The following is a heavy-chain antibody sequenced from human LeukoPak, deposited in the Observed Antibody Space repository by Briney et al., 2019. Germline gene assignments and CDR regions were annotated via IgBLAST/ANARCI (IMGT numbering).Heavy chain of an antibody. CDR3: ARVHSSSWYFGWFDP. J-gene: IGHJ5*02. D-gene: IGHD6-13*01. Sequence: SETLSLTCTVSGGSISSYYWSWIRQPAGKVLEWIGRIYTSGSTNYNPSLKSRVTMSVDTSKNQFSLKLSSVTAADTAVYYCARVHSSSWYFGWFDPWGQGTLVTVSS. CDR1: GGSISSYY. CDR2: IYTSGST. V-gene: IGHV4-4*07.